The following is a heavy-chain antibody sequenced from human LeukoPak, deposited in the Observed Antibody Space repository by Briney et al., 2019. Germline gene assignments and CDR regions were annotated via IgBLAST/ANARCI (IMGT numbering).Heavy chain of an antibody. CDR3: AKDLYSSSWYIFRGSTYYYYYYMDV. D-gene: IGHD6-13*01. CDR2: VLSYGIIQ. V-gene: IGHV3-30*18. J-gene: IGHJ6*03. Sequence: GGSLRLSCAASGFTFSSHGMHWVRQAPGKGLEWVAVVLSYGIIQYYADSVRGRFTISRDNSKNTLYLQMNSLRAEDTAVYYCAKDLYSSSWYIFRGSTYYYYYYMDVWGKGTTVTVSS. CDR1: GFTFSSHG.